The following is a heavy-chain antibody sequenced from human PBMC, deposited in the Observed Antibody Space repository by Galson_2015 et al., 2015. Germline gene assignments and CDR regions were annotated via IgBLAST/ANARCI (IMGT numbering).Heavy chain of an antibody. CDR3: AKGRGYYYYMDV. J-gene: IGHJ6*03. V-gene: IGHV3-23*01. CDR2: ISSSGGRT. Sequence: SLRLSCAASGLTFSSYAMSWVRQAPGKGPEWVSGISSSGGRTYYQDSVEGRFTISRDRSKNTLFLQMKSLRADDTAVYYCAKGRGYYYYMDVWGKGTTVTVSS. CDR1: GLTFSSYA.